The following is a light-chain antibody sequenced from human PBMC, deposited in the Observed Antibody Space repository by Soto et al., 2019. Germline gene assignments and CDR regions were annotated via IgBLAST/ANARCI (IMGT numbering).Light chain of an antibody. V-gene: IGLV1-40*01. CDR2: GNS. J-gene: IGLJ2*01. Sequence: QSVLTQPPSVSGAPGQRVTISCTGSSSNIGAGYDVHWYQQLPGTAPKLLIYGNSNRPSGVPDRFSGSKSGNSASLAITGLQAEDEADYYCQSYDSSRSLVFGGGTKLTVL. CDR1: SSNIGAGYD. CDR3: QSYDSSRSLV.